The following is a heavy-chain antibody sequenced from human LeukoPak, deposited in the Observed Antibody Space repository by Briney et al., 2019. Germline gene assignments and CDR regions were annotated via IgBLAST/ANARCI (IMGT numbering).Heavy chain of an antibody. V-gene: IGHV3-21*01. J-gene: IGHJ4*02. CDR3: ALVPPGRSPSDY. CDR2: ISPTGSYI. Sequence: PGGSLRLSCAASGFTFSSYTMSWVRQAPGKGLEWVSSISPTGSYIYYVDSVKGRFTISRDNAQNSLYLQMNSLRADDTAVYYCALVPPGRSPSDYWGQGTLVTVSS. CDR1: GFTFSSYT. D-gene: IGHD1-26*01.